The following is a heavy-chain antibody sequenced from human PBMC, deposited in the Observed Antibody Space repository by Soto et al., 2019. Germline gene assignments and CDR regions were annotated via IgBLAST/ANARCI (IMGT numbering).Heavy chain of an antibody. V-gene: IGHV4-59*01. D-gene: IGHD6-13*01. CDR3: AREISSWDGRDTYYPGNGMDV. CDR1: GGSISRYD. CDR2: IYYSGST. J-gene: IGHJ6*02. Sequence: SETLSLTCTVSGGSISRYDWSWIRQPPGKGLEWIGYIYYSGSTNYNPSLKSRVTISVDTSKNQFSLKLSSVTAADTAVYYCAREISSWDGRDTYYPGNGMDVWGQGTTLTLAS.